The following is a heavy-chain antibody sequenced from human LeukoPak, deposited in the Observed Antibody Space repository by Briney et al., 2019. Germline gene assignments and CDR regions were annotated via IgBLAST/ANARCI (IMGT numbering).Heavy chain of an antibody. V-gene: IGHV4-59*11. CDR1: DDSFSTHY. J-gene: IGHJ3*01. D-gene: IGHD4-17*01. CDR3: AREPTMVTKGLDV. Sequence: SETLSLTCSVSDDSFSTHYWTWIRHPPGKGLELIGYVSSIWSTNYNPSLKSRVTITVDTCKKQFSLQMTSVTAADPAVYYCAREPTMVTKGLDVWGQGTMVTVSS. CDR2: VSSIWST.